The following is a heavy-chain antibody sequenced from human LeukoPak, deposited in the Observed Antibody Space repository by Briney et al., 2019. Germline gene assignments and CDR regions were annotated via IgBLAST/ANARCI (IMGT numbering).Heavy chain of an antibody. V-gene: IGHV4-39*07. Sequence: PSETLSLTCTISGGSISSSSYYWGWIRQPPGKGLEWIGSIYYSGSTYYNPSLKSRVTISLDTSKNQFSLKLSSVTAADTAVYYCARDLLDIVVVPAAMDPLGDAFDIWGQGTMVTVSS. J-gene: IGHJ3*02. CDR2: IYYSGST. CDR3: ARDLLDIVVVPAAMDPLGDAFDI. CDR1: GGSISSSSYY. D-gene: IGHD2-2*03.